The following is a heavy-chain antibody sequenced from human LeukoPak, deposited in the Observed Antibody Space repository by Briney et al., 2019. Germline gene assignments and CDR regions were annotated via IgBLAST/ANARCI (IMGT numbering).Heavy chain of an antibody. CDR1: GYTFTGYY. D-gene: IGHD1-26*01. Sequence: GASVKVSCKASGYTFTGYYMHWVRQAPGQGLEWMGWINPNSGGTNYAQKFQGRVTMTRDTSISTAYMELSRLRSDDTAVYYCARDALGDYYYYYMDVWGKGTTVTVSS. CDR3: ARDALGDYYYYYMDV. J-gene: IGHJ6*03. V-gene: IGHV1-2*02. CDR2: INPNSGGT.